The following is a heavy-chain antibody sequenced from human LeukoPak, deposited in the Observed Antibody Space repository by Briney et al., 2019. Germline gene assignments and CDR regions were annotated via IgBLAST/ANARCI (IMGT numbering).Heavy chain of an antibody. J-gene: IGHJ4*02. D-gene: IGHD5-18*01. Sequence: GGSLRLSCAASGFSFSSYTVHWVRQAPGKGLEWVSLILKDVSNKYYADSVRGRFTISRDNSKNTPYLQMDNLRIEDTAVYYCARDEGYSYGHPFDYWGQGTLVTVSS. CDR1: GFSFSSYT. CDR2: ILKDVSNK. CDR3: ARDEGYSYGHPFDY. V-gene: IGHV3-30-3*01.